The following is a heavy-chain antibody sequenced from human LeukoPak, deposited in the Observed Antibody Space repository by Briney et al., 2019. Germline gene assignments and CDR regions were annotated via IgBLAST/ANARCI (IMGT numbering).Heavy chain of an antibody. V-gene: IGHV1-2*02. CDR2: INPNSGGT. CDR1: GYTFTGYY. CDR3: ARVGCSSTSCSSWFDP. J-gene: IGHJ5*02. D-gene: IGHD2-2*01. Sequence: ASVKVSCKPSGYTFTGYYMHWVRQAPGQGLEWMGWINPNSGGTNYAQKFQGRVTMTRDTSISTAYMELSRLRSDDTAVYYCARVGCSSTSCSSWFDPWGQGTLVTVSS.